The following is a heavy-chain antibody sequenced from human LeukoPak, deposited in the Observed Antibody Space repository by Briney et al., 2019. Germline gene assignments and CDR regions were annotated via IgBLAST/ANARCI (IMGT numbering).Heavy chain of an antibody. CDR2: TFRTGST. Sequence: SETLSLTCTVSGYSISSGYYWDWIRQAPGKGLEWIGSTFRTGSTYYNPSLKSRVTISVDTSKNQFSLKLNSVTAADTAVYYCAREGYSNSFDYWGQGTLVTVSS. D-gene: IGHD4-11*01. CDR1: GYSISSGYY. V-gene: IGHV4-38-2*02. CDR3: AREGYSNSFDY. J-gene: IGHJ4*02.